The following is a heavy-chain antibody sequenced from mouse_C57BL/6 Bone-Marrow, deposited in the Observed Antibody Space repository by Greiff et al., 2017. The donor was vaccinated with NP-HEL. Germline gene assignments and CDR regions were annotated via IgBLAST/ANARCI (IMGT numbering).Heavy chain of an antibody. CDR2: IDPSDSYT. Sequence: QVQLQQPGAELVMPGASVKLSCKASGYTFTSYWMHWVKQRPGQGLEWIGEIDPSDSYTNYNQKFKGKSTLTVDKSSSTAYMQLSSLTSEDSAVYYCATYYDLAYWGQGTLVTVSA. V-gene: IGHV1-69*01. CDR3: ATYYDLAY. D-gene: IGHD2-4*01. CDR1: GYTFTSYW. J-gene: IGHJ3*01.